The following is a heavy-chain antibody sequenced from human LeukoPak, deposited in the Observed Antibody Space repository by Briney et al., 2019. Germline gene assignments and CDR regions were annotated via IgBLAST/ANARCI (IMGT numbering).Heavy chain of an antibody. CDR1: GGSISSYH. Sequence: SSETLSLTCTVSGGSISSYHWSWIRQPPGKGLEWIGYMSYSGSTNYNPSLKSRVTISVDTSKNQFSLKLSSVTAADTAVYYCARYYCSSTSCYTSRFDSWGLGTLVTVSS. CDR2: MSYSGST. V-gene: IGHV4-59*01. CDR3: ARYYCSSTSCYTSRFDS. J-gene: IGHJ4*02. D-gene: IGHD2-2*02.